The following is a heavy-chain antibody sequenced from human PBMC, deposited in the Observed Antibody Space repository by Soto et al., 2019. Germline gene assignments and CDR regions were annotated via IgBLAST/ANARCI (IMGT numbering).Heavy chain of an antibody. CDR3: ARRWGEGRVDY. CDR1: GGSISSSNW. J-gene: IGHJ4*02. Sequence: QVQLQESGPGQVKPSGTLSLTCAVSGGSISSSNWWSWVRQPPGKGLQWIGEIYHSGSTNYIPSLKRRVTISVDKSRNQFSLQLSAVTAADTAVYYCARRWGEGRVDYWGQGTLVTVSS. V-gene: IGHV4-4*02. D-gene: IGHD3-10*01. CDR2: IYHSGST.